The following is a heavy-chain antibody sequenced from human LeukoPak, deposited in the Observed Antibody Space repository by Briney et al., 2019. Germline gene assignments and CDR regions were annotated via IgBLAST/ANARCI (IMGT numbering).Heavy chain of an antibody. J-gene: IGHJ6*02. CDR2: IYYSGST. Sequence: PSETLSLTCTVSGGSISSSSYYWGWIRQPPGKGLEWIGSIYYSGSTYYNPSLKSRVTISVDTSKNQFSLKLSSVTAADTAVYYCARDKITMLPLYYGMDVWGQGTTVTVSS. V-gene: IGHV4-39*07. D-gene: IGHD3-10*01. CDR1: GGSISSSSYY. CDR3: ARDKITMLPLYYGMDV.